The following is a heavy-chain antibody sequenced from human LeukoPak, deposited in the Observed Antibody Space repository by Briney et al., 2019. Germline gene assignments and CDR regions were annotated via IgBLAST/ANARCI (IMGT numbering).Heavy chain of an antibody. CDR2: ISSSSSYI. V-gene: IGHV3-21*01. CDR3: AREHEKQLSFVY. D-gene: IGHD6-6*01. J-gene: IGHJ4*02. Sequence: PGGSLRLSCAASGFTFSSYSMNWVRQAPGKGLEWVSSISSSSSYIYYADSVKGRFTISRDNAKNSLYLQMNSLRAEGTAVYYCAREHEKQLSFVYWGEGTLVTVSS. CDR1: GFTFSSYS.